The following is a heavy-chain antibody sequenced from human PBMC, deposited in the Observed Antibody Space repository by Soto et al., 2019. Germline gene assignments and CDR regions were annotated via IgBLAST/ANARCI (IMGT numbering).Heavy chain of an antibody. CDR3: AKDGYCSGGSCYLINYYYYYYMDV. CDR1: GFTFSSYA. V-gene: IGHV3-23*01. Sequence: GGSLRLSCAASGFTFSSYAMSWVRQAPGKGLEWVSAISGSGGSTYYADSVKGRFTISRDNSKNTLYLQMNSLRAEDTAVYYCAKDGYCSGGSCYLINYYYYYYMDVWGKGTTVTVSS. D-gene: IGHD2-15*01. CDR2: ISGSGGST. J-gene: IGHJ6*03.